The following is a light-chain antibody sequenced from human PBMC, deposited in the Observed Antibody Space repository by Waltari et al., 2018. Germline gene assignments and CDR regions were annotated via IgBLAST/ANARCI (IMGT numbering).Light chain of an antibody. CDR3: QQYGSSPRT. CDR1: RGSSSSC. J-gene: IGKJ1*01. V-gene: IGKV3-20*01. Sequence: SGSRARGSSSSCLAWYQQKPGQAPRLLISGASSRDTGIPDRFSGSGSGTDFTLTISRLEPEDFAVYYCQQYGSSPRTFGQGTKVEIK. CDR2: GAS.